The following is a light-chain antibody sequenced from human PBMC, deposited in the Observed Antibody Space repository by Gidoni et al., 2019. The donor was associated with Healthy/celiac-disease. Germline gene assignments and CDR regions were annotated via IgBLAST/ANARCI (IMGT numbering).Light chain of an antibody. CDR3: AAWDDSLNGFWV. V-gene: IGLV1-44*01. J-gene: IGLJ3*02. Sequence: QSVLTQPPSASGPPGQRVTISCSGSRSNIGSNTVNWYQQLPGTAPKLLIYSNNQRPSGVPDRFSGSKSGTSASLAISGLQSEDEADYYCAAWDDSLNGFWVFGGGTKLTVL. CDR2: SNN. CDR1: RSNIGSNT.